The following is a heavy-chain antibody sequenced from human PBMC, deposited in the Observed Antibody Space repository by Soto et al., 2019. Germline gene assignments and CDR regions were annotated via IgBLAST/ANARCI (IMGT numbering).Heavy chain of an antibody. CDR2: MNWNGDSI. V-gene: IGHV3-20*04. CDR1: GFTFVNYG. Sequence: VQLVESGGGVVRPGESLTLACAASGFTFVNYGMSWVRQVPGKGPEWVCGMNWNGDSIGYSDSVKGRFTISRAHGKNSRYVEMSSVIVDYAALYYCAGDRSGGCVLNWCDPWGQGTRVTVSS. CDR3: AGDRSGGCVLNWCDP. D-gene: IGHD1-26*01. J-gene: IGHJ5*02.